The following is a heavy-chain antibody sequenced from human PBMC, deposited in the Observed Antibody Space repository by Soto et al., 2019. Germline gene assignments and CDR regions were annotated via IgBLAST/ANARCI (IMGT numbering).Heavy chain of an antibody. CDR1: GASISSGGYY. J-gene: IGHJ4*02. CDR2: IYYSGTT. Sequence: QVQLQESGPGLVQPSQTLSLTCTVSGASISSGGYYWSWIRQHPGKGLEWIGYIYYSGTTYYNPSLKSRLTISLDTSRNQFSPELNSVSAADTAVYYCARADSSGYTFDHWGQGTLVTVSS. CDR3: ARADSSGYTFDH. D-gene: IGHD3-22*01. V-gene: IGHV4-31*03.